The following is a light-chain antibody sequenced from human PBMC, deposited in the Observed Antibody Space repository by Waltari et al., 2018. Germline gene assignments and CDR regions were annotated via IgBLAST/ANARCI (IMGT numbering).Light chain of an antibody. V-gene: IGLV2-23*01. CDR2: EDN. Sequence: QSARTQPASVSGSRGQSITISCTGTSPDVGTYNLVSWYQQHPGKAPKPMIYEDNNRPSGVSSRFSGSRSGNTASLTISGLQPEDEADYYCCSYAGSWVFGGWTKLTVL. CDR3: CSYAGSWV. J-gene: IGLJ3*02. CDR1: SPDVGTYNL.